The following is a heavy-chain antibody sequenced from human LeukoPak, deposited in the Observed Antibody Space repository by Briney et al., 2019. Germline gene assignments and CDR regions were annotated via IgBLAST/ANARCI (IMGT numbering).Heavy chain of an antibody. CDR2: INHSGST. J-gene: IGHJ4*02. V-gene: IGHV4-34*01. CDR1: GGSFSVYY. CDR3: ARGTLQWLVPPYYFDY. Sequence: SETLSLTCAVYGGSFSVYYWSWIRQPPGKGLEWIGEINHSGSTNYNPSLKSRVTISVDTSKNQFSLKLSSVTAADTAVYYCARGTLQWLVPPYYFDYWGQGTLVTVSS. D-gene: IGHD6-19*01.